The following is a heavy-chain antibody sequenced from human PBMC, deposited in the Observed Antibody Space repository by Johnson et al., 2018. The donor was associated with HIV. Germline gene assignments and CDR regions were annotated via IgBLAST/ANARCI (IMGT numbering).Heavy chain of an antibody. CDR3: AREGVVGVKDGLI. Sequence: MLLVESGGGLVQPGGSLRLSCAASGFTFNNVWMHWVRQAPGKGLEWVANIKQDGSVKNSVDSVKGRFTISRDNAKNSLYLQMDSLRAEDTALYYCAREGVVGVKDGLIWGQGTMVTVSS. D-gene: IGHD1-26*01. J-gene: IGHJ3*02. V-gene: IGHV3-7*05. CDR2: IKQDGSVK. CDR1: GFTFNNVW.